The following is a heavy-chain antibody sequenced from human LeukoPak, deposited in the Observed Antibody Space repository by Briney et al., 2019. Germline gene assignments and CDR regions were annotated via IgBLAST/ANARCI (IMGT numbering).Heavy chain of an antibody. CDR1: GMSITSRHY. CDR3: ARDFGETSLPNWFDP. CDR2: TSHSDSP. Sequence: SETLSLTCSVSGMSITSRHYWGWIRQSPGKGLEWIGSTSHSDSPYYNPSLESRVTISLDTSRNQFSLKLTSVTAADTAVYYCARDFGETSLPNWFDPWGQGTLVIVSS. V-gene: IGHV4-38-2*02. J-gene: IGHJ5*02. D-gene: IGHD3-16*01.